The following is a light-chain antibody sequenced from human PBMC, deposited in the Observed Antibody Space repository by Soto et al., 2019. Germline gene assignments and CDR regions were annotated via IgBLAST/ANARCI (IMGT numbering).Light chain of an antibody. J-gene: IGKJ3*01. V-gene: IGKV3-11*01. CDR2: DAS. CDR1: QSVSSY. Sequence: EIVLTQSPATLSLSPGERATLSCRASQSVSSYLAWYQQKPGQAPRLLIYDASNRATGIPARFSGSGSGTDFTLTISSLEPEDFAVYYCQQRSKWPPFGPGTKVDIK. CDR3: QQRSKWPP.